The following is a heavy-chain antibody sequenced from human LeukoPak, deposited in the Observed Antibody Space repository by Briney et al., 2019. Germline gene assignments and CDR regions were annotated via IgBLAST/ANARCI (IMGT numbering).Heavy chain of an antibody. CDR3: AREAAAGLYSDY. CDR1: GFTVSSNY. D-gene: IGHD6-13*01. J-gene: IGHJ4*02. V-gene: IGHV3-53*04. Sequence: GGSLRLSCAASGFTVSSNYMSWVRQAPGKGLEWVSVIYSGGSTYYADSVKGRFTIPRHNSKNTLYLQMNSLRAEDTAVYYCAREAAAGLYSDYWGQGTLVTVSS. CDR2: IYSGGST.